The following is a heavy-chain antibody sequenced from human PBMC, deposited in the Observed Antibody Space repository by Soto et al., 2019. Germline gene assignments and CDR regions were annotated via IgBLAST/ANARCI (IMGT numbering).Heavy chain of an antibody. Sequence: SETLSLTCTVSGGSISSGGYYWSWIRQHPGKGLEWIGYIYYSGSTYYNPSLKSRVTISVDTSKNQFSLKLSSVTAADTAVYYCKASPAAGPSTPYYYMDVWGKGTTVTVSS. J-gene: IGHJ6*03. CDR2: IYYSGST. D-gene: IGHD6-13*01. CDR1: GGSISSGGYY. CDR3: KASPAAGPSTPYYYMDV. V-gene: IGHV4-31*03.